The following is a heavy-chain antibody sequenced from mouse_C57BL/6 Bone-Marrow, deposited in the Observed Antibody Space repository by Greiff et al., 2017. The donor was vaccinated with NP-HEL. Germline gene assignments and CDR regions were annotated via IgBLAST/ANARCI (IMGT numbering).Heavy chain of an antibody. V-gene: IGHV1-59*01. CDR1: GYTFTSYW. D-gene: IGHD1-1*01. Sequence: QVQLQQPGAELVRPGTSVKLSCKASGYTFTSYWMHWVKQRPGQGLEWIGVIDPSDSYTNYNQKFKGKATLTVDTSSSTAYMQLSSLTSEDSAVYYCLSSYPYYFDYWGQGTTLTVSS. CDR3: LSSYPYYFDY. CDR2: IDPSDSYT. J-gene: IGHJ2*01.